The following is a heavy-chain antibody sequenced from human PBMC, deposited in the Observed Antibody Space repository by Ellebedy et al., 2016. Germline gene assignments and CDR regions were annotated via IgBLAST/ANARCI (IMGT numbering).Heavy chain of an antibody. CDR1: GFTFSSYW. CDR2: IKQDGSEK. J-gene: IGHJ6*02. CDR3: ALNEEYYYDSSGYPPRSVYGMDG. V-gene: IGHV3-7*02. Sequence: GESLKISXAASGFTFSSYWMSWVRQAPGKGLEWVANIKQDGSEKYYVDSVKGRFTISRDNAKNTLYLQMNSLRAEDTAVYYCALNEEYYYDSSGYPPRSVYGMDGWGQGTTVTVSS. D-gene: IGHD3-22*01.